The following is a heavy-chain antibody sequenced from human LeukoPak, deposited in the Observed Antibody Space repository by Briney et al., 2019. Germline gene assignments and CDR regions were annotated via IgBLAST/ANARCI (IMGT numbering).Heavy chain of an antibody. CDR2: INPNIGGT. D-gene: IGHD3-22*01. CDR1: GYTFTDYY. J-gene: IGHJ4*02. CDR3: ARGLLRNYYDSSGSPDY. Sequence: ASVKFSCKASGYTFTDYYMHWVRQAPGQGLEWMGWINPNIGGTTPAPELQGKVTVTWDTSIRSGYMDRSGPGADDTAVYYCARGLLRNYYDSSGSPDYWGQGTLVTVSS. V-gene: IGHV1-2*02.